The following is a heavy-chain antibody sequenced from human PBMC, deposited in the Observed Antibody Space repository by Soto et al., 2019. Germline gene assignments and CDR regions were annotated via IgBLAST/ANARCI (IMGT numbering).Heavy chain of an antibody. D-gene: IGHD5-18*01. Sequence: QSGGSLRLSCAASGFTFSSFGMHWVRQAPGKGLEWVAVISYDGSNKYYADSVKGRFTISRDNSKNTLSLQMNSLRAEDTAVYFCAKWGYNYGLDYWGQGTLVTV. J-gene: IGHJ4*02. CDR3: AKWGYNYGLDY. CDR2: ISYDGSNK. V-gene: IGHV3-30*18. CDR1: GFTFSSFG.